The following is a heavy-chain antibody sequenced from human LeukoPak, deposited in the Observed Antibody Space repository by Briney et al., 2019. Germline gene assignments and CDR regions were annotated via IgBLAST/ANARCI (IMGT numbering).Heavy chain of an antibody. CDR3: AREGGSKGGNFDY. CDR2: IYSGGTT. Sequence: QPGGSLRLSCAASGFSVSSNYMSWVRQAPGKGLEWVSVIYSGGTTYYADSVKGRFTISRDNSRNTLYLQMDSLRAEDTAVYYCAREGGSKGGNFDYWGQGILVTVSS. D-gene: IGHD3-16*01. J-gene: IGHJ4*02. CDR1: GFSVSSNY. V-gene: IGHV3-66*01.